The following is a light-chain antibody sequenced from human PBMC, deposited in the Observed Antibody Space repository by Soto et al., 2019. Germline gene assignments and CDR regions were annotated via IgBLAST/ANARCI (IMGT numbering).Light chain of an antibody. J-gene: IGKJ2*01. Sequence: DIQVTQSPSSLSASVGAIVTITCRASQDIRTYLAWYQQKPGKAPKLLIFAASTLQSGVPPRFIGSGSGTDFTLTISNLQPEDFATYYWQQGTALMYTFGQGTKFEIK. CDR1: QDIRTY. V-gene: IGKV1D-12*01. CDR3: QQGTALMYT. CDR2: AAS.